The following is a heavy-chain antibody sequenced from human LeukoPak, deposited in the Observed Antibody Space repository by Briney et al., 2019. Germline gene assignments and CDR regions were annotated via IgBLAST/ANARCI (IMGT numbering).Heavy chain of an antibody. CDR2: ISGSGGST. CDR3: AKDKSSYGDYANYFDY. D-gene: IGHD4-17*01. CDR1: GFTFSSYW. Sequence: PGGSLRLSCAASGFTFSSYWMNWVRQAPGKGLEWVSAISGSGGSTYYADSVKGRFTISRDNSKNTLYLQMNSLRAEDTAVYYCAKDKSSYGDYANYFDYWGQGTLVTVSS. J-gene: IGHJ4*02. V-gene: IGHV3-23*01.